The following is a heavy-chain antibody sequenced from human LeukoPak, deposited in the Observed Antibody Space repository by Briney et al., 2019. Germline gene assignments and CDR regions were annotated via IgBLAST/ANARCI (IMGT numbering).Heavy chain of an antibody. V-gene: IGHV4-39*07. D-gene: IGHD6-13*01. Sequence: KASETLSLTCTVSGGSISSSSYYWGWIRQPPGKGLEWIGSIYYSGSTNYNPSLKSRVTISVDTSKNQFSLKLSSVTAADTAVYYCARGLGSSSWYVFTYYYYMDVWGKGTTVTVSS. CDR1: GGSISSSSYY. J-gene: IGHJ6*03. CDR3: ARGLGSSSWYVFTYYYYMDV. CDR2: IYYSGST.